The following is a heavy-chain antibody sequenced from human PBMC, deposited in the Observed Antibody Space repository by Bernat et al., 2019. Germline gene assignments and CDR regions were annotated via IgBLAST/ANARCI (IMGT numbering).Heavy chain of an antibody. V-gene: IGHV3-23*01. J-gene: IGHJ4*02. Sequence: EVPLLESGGGLVQPGGSLRLSCAASGFTFSSYAMCWFRQAPGKGLEWVSAISGSGGSTYYADSVKGRFTISRDNTKNTLYLQMNSMGAEDTAVYYCAKCPIRPTEFDYWGQGTLVTGSS. CDR1: GFTFSSYA. CDR3: AKCPIRPTEFDY. CDR2: ISGSGGST.